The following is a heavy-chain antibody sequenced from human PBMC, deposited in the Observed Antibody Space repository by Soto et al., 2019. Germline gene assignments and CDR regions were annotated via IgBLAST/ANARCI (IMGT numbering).Heavy chain of an antibody. CDR3: ARDPSHGSGSYLDY. CDR2: IWYDGSNK. D-gene: IGHD3-10*01. V-gene: IGHV3-33*01. J-gene: IGHJ4*02. Sequence: QVQLVESGGGVVQPGRSLRLSCAASGFTFSNYGMHWVRQAPGKGLEWVAVIWYDGSNKYYADSVKGRFTISRDNSKNTLYVQMTSLRAEDTAVYYCARDPSHGSGSYLDYWGQGTLVTVSS. CDR1: GFTFSNYG.